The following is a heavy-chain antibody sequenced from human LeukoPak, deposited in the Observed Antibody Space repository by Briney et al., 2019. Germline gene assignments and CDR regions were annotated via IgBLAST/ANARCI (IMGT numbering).Heavy chain of an antibody. CDR2: INPNSGGT. D-gene: IGHD3-22*01. CDR1: GYTFTGYY. CDR3: ARPYYYDSSGLNSLDY. J-gene: IGHJ4*02. Sequence: ASVKVSCKASGYTFTGYYMHWVRQAPGQGLEWTGWINPNSGGTNYAQKLQGRVTMTTDTSTSTAYMELRSLRSDDTAVYYCARPYYYDSSGLNSLDYWGQGTLVTVSS. V-gene: IGHV1-2*02.